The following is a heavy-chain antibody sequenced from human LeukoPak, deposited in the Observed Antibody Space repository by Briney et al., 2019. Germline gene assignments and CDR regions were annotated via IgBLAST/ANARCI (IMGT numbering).Heavy chain of an antibody. CDR2: ISYDGSNK. V-gene: IGHV3-30-3*01. J-gene: IGHJ4*02. CDR1: GFTFSSYA. D-gene: IGHD4-23*01. Sequence: LRLSCAASGFTFSSYAMHWVRQAPGKGLEWVAVISYDGSNKYYADSVKGRFTISRDNSKNTLYLQMNSLRAEDTAVYYCARESVEEGHEGSFDYWGQGTLVTVSS. CDR3: ARESVEEGHEGSFDY.